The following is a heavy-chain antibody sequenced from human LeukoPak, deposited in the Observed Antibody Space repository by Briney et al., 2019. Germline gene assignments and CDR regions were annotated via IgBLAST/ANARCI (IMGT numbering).Heavy chain of an antibody. CDR2: ISGSGGST. D-gene: IGHD3-22*01. CDR3: AKQYYYDSSGYYYDYFDY. CDR1: GFTFSSYA. V-gene: IGHV3-23*01. J-gene: IGHJ4*02. Sequence: KSGGSLRLSCAASGFTFSSYAMSWVRQAPGKGLEWVSAISGSGGSTYYADSVKGRFTISRDNSKNTLYLQMNSLRAEDTAVYYCAKQYYYDSSGYYYDYFDYWGQGTLVTVSS.